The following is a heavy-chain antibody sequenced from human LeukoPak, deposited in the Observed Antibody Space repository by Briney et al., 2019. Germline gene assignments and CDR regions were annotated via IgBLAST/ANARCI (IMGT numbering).Heavy chain of an antibody. V-gene: IGHV3-30-3*01. CDR1: GFTFSSYA. J-gene: IGHJ3*02. CDR2: ISYGGSNK. Sequence: PGGSLRLSCAASGFTFSSYAMHWVRQAPGKGLEWVAVISYGGSNKYYADSVKGRFTISRDNSKNTLYLQMNSLRAEDTAVYYCARDVDQDIVVVPAANFAFDIWGQGTMVTVSS. D-gene: IGHD2-2*01. CDR3: ARDVDQDIVVVPAANFAFDI.